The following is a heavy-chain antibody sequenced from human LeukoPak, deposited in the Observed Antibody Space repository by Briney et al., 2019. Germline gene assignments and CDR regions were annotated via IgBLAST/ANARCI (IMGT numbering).Heavy chain of an antibody. J-gene: IGHJ3*02. V-gene: IGHV1-69*01. CDR1: GGTFSSYA. D-gene: IGHD2-2*01. Sequence: SVKVSCKASGGTFSSYAISWVRQAPGQGLEWMGGIIPIFGTANYAQKFQGRVTITADESTSTAYMELSSLRSEDTAVYYCASPTSNHCSSTSCYDAFDIWGQGTMVTVSS. CDR3: ASPTSNHCSSTSCYDAFDI. CDR2: IIPIFGTA.